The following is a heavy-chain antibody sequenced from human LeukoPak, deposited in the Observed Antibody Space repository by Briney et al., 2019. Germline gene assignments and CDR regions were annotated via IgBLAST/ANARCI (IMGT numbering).Heavy chain of an antibody. Sequence: GGSLRLSRAASGFTFSDYYMSWIRQAPGKGLEWVSYISGSSSDTNYADSVKGRFTISRDNAKNSLYLQMNSLGAEDTAVYHCARDYCITSSCNRGQFAPWGKGTKVTVSS. J-gene: IGHJ5*02. D-gene: IGHD2-2*01. CDR3: ARDYCITSSCNRGQFAP. CDR2: ISGSSSDT. V-gene: IGHV3-11*06. CDR1: GFTFSDYY.